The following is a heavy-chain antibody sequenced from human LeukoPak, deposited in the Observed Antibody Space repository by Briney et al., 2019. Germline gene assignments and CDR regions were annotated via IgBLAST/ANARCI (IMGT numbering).Heavy chain of an antibody. CDR3: ARHSKAEHYYYYYYYMDV. V-gene: IGHV5-51*07. CDR2: IYPDDSNT. J-gene: IGHJ6*03. D-gene: IGHD1/OR15-1a*01. Sequence: GESLKISCKGSGYSFTTHWIGWVHQMPGKGLEWMGIIYPDDSNTRYSPSFQGQVTLSADKSINTAYLQWSSLRASDTAMYYCARHSKAEHYYYYYYYMDVWGKGTTVTVSS. CDR1: GYSFTTHW.